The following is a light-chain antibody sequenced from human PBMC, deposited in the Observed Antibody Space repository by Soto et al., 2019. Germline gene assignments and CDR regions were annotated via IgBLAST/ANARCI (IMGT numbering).Light chain of an antibody. CDR1: QSVSSK. CDR3: QQYNSWLWT. Sequence: EIVMTQSPATLSVSPLEVATLSFMASQSVSSKLAWYQQKPGQAPRRLIYGASTRATGIPARFSGSGSGTEFTLIISSLQSEDSAVYYCQQYNSWLWTFGQGTKVDIK. J-gene: IGKJ1*01. CDR2: GAS. V-gene: IGKV3-15*01.